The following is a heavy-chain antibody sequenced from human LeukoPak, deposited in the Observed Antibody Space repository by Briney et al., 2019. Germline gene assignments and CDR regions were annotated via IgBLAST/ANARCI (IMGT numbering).Heavy chain of an antibody. V-gene: IGHV4-31*03. CDR2: IYYSGST. CDR1: GGSISSGGYY. CDR3: AVKASYDSSGYYSGPLDY. J-gene: IGHJ4*02. Sequence: SETLSLTCTVSGGSISSGGYYWSWIRQHPGKGLEWIGYIYYSGSTYYNPSLKSRVTISVDTSKNQFSLKLSSVTAADTAVYYCAVKASYDSSGYYSGPLDYWGQGTLVTVSS. D-gene: IGHD3-22*01.